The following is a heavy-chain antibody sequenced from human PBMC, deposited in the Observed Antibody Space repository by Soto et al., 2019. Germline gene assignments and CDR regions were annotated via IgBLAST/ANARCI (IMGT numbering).Heavy chain of an antibody. V-gene: IGHV1-69*04. CDR3: AREVAAPREGWFDP. CDR1: GGTFSSYT. CDR2: IIPILGIA. Sequence: SVKVSCKASGGTFSSYTISWVRQAPGQGLEWMGRIIPILGIANYAQKFQGRVTITADKSTSTAYMELRSLRSDDTAVYYCAREVAAPREGWFDPWGQGTLVTVSS. D-gene: IGHD6-6*01. J-gene: IGHJ5*02.